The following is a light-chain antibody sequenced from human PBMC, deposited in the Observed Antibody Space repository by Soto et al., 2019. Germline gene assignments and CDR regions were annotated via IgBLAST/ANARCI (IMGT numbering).Light chain of an antibody. CDR2: DAS. V-gene: IGKV3-11*01. CDR1: QSVSNY. J-gene: IGKJ4*01. CDR3: QQHINRLS. Sequence: IVLTQSPSTLSLSPGERATLSCRASQSVSNYLAWCQQKPGQAPRLLIYDASNRATGIPARFSGSGSGTDFTLTISTLEPEDFAVYYCQQHINRLSFGGGTKVDIK.